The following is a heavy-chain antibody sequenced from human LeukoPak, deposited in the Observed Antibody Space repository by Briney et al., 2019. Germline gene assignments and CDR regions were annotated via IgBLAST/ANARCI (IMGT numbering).Heavy chain of an antibody. Sequence: GGSLRLSCAASGFTFSSYSMNWVRQAPGKGLEWVSYISSSSTIYYADSVKGRFTISRDNAKNSLYLQMNSLRAEDTAVYYCARDWLFGSSVLWGQGTPVTVSS. CDR2: ISSSSTI. D-gene: IGHD2-2*01. J-gene: IGHJ4*02. CDR1: GFTFSSYS. CDR3: ARDWLFGSSVL. V-gene: IGHV3-48*04.